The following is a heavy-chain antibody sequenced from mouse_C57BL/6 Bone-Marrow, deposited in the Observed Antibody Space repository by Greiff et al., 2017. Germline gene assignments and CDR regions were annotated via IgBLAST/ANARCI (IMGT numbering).Heavy chain of an antibody. CDR3: ARKGALTPWYFDV. CDR2: INPSNGGT. J-gene: IGHJ1*03. Sequence: QVQLQQSGTELVKPGASVKLSCKASGYTFTSYWMHWVKQRPGQGLEWIGNINPSNGGTNYNEKFKSKATLTVDKSSSTAYMQLSSLTSEDSAVYYCARKGALTPWYFDVWGTGTTVTVSS. V-gene: IGHV1-53*01. D-gene: IGHD3-1*01. CDR1: GYTFTSYW.